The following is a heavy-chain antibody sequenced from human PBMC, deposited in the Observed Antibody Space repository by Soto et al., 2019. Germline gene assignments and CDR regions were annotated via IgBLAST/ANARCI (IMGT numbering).Heavy chain of an antibody. CDR3: ARQDRITMVRGAGDAFDI. CDR2: IYYSGSN. CDR1: GFSIRCYY. J-gene: IGHJ3*02. Sequence: SDTLSVTCTVPGFSIRCYYWGWRGQTPGKGLEWIGYIYYSGSNNYNPSLKSRVTISVDTSKNQFSLKLSSVTAADTAVYYCARQDRITMVRGAGDAFDIWGQGTMVT. V-gene: IGHV4-59*08. D-gene: IGHD3-10*01.